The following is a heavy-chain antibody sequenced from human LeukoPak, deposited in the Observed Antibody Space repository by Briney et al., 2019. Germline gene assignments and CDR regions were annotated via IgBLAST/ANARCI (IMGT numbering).Heavy chain of an antibody. Sequence: ASVKASCKASGYTLTSYGISWVRPAPGEGLEWMGWISAYNGNTNYAQKLQGRVTMTTDTSTSTAYMERRSLGSDDTAVYYCARGRTVAGPIDYLGQGTLVTVSS. D-gene: IGHD6-19*01. CDR2: ISAYNGNT. CDR1: GYTLTSYG. V-gene: IGHV1-18*01. CDR3: ARGRTVAGPIDY. J-gene: IGHJ4*02.